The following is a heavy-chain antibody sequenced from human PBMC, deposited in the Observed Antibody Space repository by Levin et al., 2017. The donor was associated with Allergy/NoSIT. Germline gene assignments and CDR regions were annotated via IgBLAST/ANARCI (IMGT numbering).Heavy chain of an antibody. J-gene: IGHJ3*02. Sequence: GESLKISCEASGFTFSNDWMTWVRQAPGKGLEWVANIKQDGSEKNYVDSVKGRFTISRDNAKKSLFLQMNGLGADDTAVYYCARDRGYFGSWTYYDVLDIWGQGTMVTVSS. CDR3: ARDRGYFGSWTYYDVLDI. D-gene: IGHD3-10*01. CDR2: IKQDGSEK. CDR1: GFTFSNDW. V-gene: IGHV3-7*04.